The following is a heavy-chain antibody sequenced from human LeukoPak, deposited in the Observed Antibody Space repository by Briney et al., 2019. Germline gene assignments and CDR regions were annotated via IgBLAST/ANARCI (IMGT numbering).Heavy chain of an antibody. CDR2: ITASGGST. CDR1: GFTFSSFA. D-gene: IGHD6-13*01. CDR3: AKDLGGPGIAAAGRDC. J-gene: IGHJ4*02. Sequence: PGGSLRLSWAASGFTFSSFAINWVRQPPGKGLGWVAAITASGGSTYYADSVKGGFTVSRDNSKNTVFLQMSSLRAEDSAVYYCAKDLGGPGIAAAGRDCWGQGTLVTVSS. V-gene: IGHV3-23*01.